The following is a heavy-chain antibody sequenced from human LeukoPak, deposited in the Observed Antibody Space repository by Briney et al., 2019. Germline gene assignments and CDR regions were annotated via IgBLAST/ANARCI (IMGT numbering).Heavy chain of an antibody. D-gene: IGHD3-3*01. Sequence: PGRSLRLSCAASGFTFDDYAMHWVRQVPGKGLEWVSGISWNSGSIGYADSVKGRFTISRDNAKNTLYLQMNSLRVEDTAVYYCARDPEAIFGVADFAVENGFGGNWFDPWGQGTLVTVSS. CDR1: GFTFDDYA. V-gene: IGHV3-9*01. CDR2: ISWNSGSI. CDR3: ARDPEAIFGVADFAVENGFGGNWFDP. J-gene: IGHJ5*02.